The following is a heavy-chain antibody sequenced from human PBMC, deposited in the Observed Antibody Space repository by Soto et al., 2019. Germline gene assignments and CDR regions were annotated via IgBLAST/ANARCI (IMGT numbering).Heavy chain of an antibody. J-gene: IGHJ4*02. CDR1: GFTFSSYG. CDR3: AKDHQLLLWFGEFPTNYYFDY. Sequence: GGSLRLSCAASGFTFSSYGMHWVRQAPGKGLEWVAVISYDGSNKYYADSVNGRFTISRDNSKNTLYLQMNSLRAEDTAVYYCAKDHQLLLWFGEFPTNYYFDYWGQGTLVTVSS. V-gene: IGHV3-30*18. D-gene: IGHD3-10*01. CDR2: ISYDGSNK.